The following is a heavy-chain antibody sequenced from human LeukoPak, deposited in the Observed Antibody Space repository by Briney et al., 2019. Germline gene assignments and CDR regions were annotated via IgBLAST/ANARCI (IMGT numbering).Heavy chain of an antibody. CDR1: GYSFATYW. D-gene: IGHD3-3*01. V-gene: IGHV5-51*01. J-gene: IGHJ3*02. CDR3: ARRGPRTIFGVVENAFDI. CDR2: IYPGDSDT. Sequence: GESLKISCKASGYSFATYWFAWARQMPGKGLEWMGIIYPGDSDTRYSPSFQGQVTISADKSISTAYLQWSSLKASDTALYYCARRGPRTIFGVVENAFDIWGQGTMVTVSS.